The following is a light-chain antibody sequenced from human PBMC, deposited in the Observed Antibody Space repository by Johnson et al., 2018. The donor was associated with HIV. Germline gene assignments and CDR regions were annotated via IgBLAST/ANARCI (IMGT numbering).Light chain of an antibody. V-gene: IGLV1-51*01. Sequence: QSVLTPPPSVSAAQGQKVTISCSGSSSNIGNNYVSWYQQLPGTAPKLLIYDNNKRPSGIRDRFSGSKSGTSATLGITGLQTGDEADYYCGTWDSSLSAYVIGTGTKVTVL. CDR3: GTWDSSLSAYV. J-gene: IGLJ1*01. CDR2: DNN. CDR1: SSNIGNNY.